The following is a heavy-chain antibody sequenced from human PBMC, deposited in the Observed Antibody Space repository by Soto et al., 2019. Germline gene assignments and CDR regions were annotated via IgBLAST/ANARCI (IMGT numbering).Heavy chain of an antibody. CDR3: ARDFFNNFWSGYPNY. J-gene: IGHJ4*02. V-gene: IGHV3-30-3*01. CDR2: ISYDGSNK. Sequence: GGSLTLSCAASGFTFSSYAMHWVRQAPGKGLEWVAVISYDGSNKYYADSVKGRFTISRDNSKNTLYLQMNSLRAEDTAMYYCARDFFNNFWSGYPNYWGQGTLVTVSS. D-gene: IGHD3-3*01. CDR1: GFTFSSYA.